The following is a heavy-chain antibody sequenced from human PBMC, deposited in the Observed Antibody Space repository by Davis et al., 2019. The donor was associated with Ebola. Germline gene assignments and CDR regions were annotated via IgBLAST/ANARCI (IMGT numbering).Heavy chain of an antibody. CDR3: ARAVFHEVLDY. D-gene: IGHD3-3*01. J-gene: IGHJ4*02. CDR1: GFTFRNYA. Sequence: GESLKISCGGSGFTFRNYALHWVRQAPGKGLEWVAVISHDEREAFYADSVKGRFTISRDNSNNTLFLQMNSLRGEDTALYYCARAVFHEVLDYWGQGTPVTVSS. V-gene: IGHV3-30*04. CDR2: ISHDEREA.